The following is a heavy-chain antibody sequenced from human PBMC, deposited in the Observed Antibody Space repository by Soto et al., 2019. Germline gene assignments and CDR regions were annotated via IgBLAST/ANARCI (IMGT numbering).Heavy chain of an antibody. J-gene: IGHJ4*02. V-gene: IGHV3-15*01. D-gene: IGHD6-13*01. CDR2: IKSKTDGGTT. CDR3: TTDLAAAAPFDY. CDR1: GFTFSNAW. Sequence: GGSLRLSCAASGFTFSNAWMSWVRQAPGKGLEWVGRIKSKTDGGTTDYAAPVKGRFTISRDDSKNTLYLQMSSLKTEDTAVYYCTTDLAAAAPFDYWGQGTLVTVSS.